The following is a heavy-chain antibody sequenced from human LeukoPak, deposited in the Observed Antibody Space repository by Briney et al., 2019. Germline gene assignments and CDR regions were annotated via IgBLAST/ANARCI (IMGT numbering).Heavy chain of an antibody. CDR2: ISYDGSNK. CDR3: ARVEWFGGLGRDV. CDR1: GFTFSSYA. Sequence: GGSLRLSCAASGFTFSSYAMHWVRQAPGKGLEWLAVISYDGSNKYYADSVKGRFTISRHNAENSPYLQMNSLRAEDTVLYHCARVEWFGGLGRDVWGQGTTVTVSS. D-gene: IGHD3-10*01. J-gene: IGHJ6*02. V-gene: IGHV3-30*07.